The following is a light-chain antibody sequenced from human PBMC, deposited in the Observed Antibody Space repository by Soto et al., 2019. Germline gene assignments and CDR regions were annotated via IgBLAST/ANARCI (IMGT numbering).Light chain of an antibody. CDR3: QQANNFPPT. Sequence: DIQMTQSPSSATASVGGRVTITCRASQDISNWLAWYQHKPGKAPKLLIYAASTLQSGVPSRFSGSGSGKHFTLTNSSLQAGGFATYYCQQANNFPPTFGQGTKVEIQ. CDR2: AAS. V-gene: IGKV1-12*01. J-gene: IGKJ1*01. CDR1: QDISNW.